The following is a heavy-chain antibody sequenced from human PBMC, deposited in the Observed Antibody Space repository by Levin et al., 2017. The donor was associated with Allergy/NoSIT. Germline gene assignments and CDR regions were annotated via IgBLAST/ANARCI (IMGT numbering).Heavy chain of an antibody. V-gene: IGHV3-21*06. CDR3: ARGLKILTTGSLYHNAMDA. CDR1: TFLFSDYT. J-gene: IGHJ6*02. Sequence: GESLKISCAASTFLFSDYTMNWVRQAPGNGLEWVASISRRSSYIYYADSVKGRFTISRDNAKNSVSLQMNSLRAEDKAVYYCARGLKILTTGSLYHNAMDAWGQGTTVSVSS. D-gene: IGHD3-9*01. CDR2: ISRRSSYI.